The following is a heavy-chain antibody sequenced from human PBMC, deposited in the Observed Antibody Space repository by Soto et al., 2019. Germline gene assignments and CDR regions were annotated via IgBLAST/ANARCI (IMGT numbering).Heavy chain of an antibody. CDR3: ARDHGIAAAGYYFDY. D-gene: IGHD6-13*01. V-gene: IGHV1-46*01. CDR1: GYTFISYY. J-gene: IGHJ4*02. CDR2: INPSVGST. Sequence: ASVKVSCKASGYTFISYYLHWVRQAPGQGLEWMGIINPSVGSTSYAQKFQGRVTMTRDTSTSTVYMELSSLRSEDTAVYYCARDHGIAAAGYYFDYSDQGTLVTVSS.